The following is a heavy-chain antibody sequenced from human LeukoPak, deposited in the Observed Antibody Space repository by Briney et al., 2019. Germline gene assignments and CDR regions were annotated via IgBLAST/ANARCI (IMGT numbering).Heavy chain of an antibody. CDR1: GGSISSSSYY. Sequence: SETLPLTCTVSGGSISSSSYYWGWIRQPPGRGLEWIGSIYYSGSTYYNPSLKSRVTISVDTSKNQFSLKLSSVTAADTAVYYCASHYGSGSYSYYYYYMDVWGKGTTVTVSS. CDR3: ASHYGSGSYSYYYYYMDV. V-gene: IGHV4-39*01. J-gene: IGHJ6*03. D-gene: IGHD3-10*01. CDR2: IYYSGST.